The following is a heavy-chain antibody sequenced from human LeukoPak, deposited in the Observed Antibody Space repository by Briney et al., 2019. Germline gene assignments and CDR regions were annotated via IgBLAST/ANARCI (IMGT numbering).Heavy chain of an antibody. CDR1: GYTFTSYD. CDR3: ARATGDRAVIVQNDAFDI. J-gene: IGHJ3*02. D-gene: IGHD3-10*01. V-gene: IGHV1-8*03. CDR2: MNPNSGNT. Sequence: ASVKVSCKASGYTFTSYDINWVRQATGQGLEWMGWMNPNSGNTGYAQKFQGRVTITRNTSISTAYMELSSLRSEDTAVYYCARATGDRAVIVQNDAFDIWGQGTMVIVSS.